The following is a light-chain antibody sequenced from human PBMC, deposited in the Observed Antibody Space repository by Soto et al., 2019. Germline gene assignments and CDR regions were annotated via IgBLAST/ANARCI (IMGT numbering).Light chain of an antibody. Sequence: DVVMTQSPPSLPVTLGQPASISCRSSQSLLYTDGDTYLTWFQQRPGQSPRRLIYEVSKRDSGVPDRFSGSGSGTVFTLQISRVEAEEVGLYYCMQGTHWPWTFGQGTKVEIK. CDR1: QSLLYTDGDTY. CDR3: MQGTHWPWT. V-gene: IGKV2-30*01. CDR2: EVS. J-gene: IGKJ1*01.